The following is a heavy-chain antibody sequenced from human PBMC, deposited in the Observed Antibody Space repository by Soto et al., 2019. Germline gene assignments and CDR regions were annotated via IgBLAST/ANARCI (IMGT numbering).Heavy chain of an antibody. Sequence: QVQLVQSGAEVKKPGSSVKVSCKASGGTSRSLSITWVRQAPGQGLEWMGGITPLFGIPNYPQKFQGRLTITADKSTGTAYLELSSLRSEDTAVYYCARDTHSAGCWFDTWGRGTLVTVSS. CDR2: ITPLFGIP. CDR1: GGTSRSLS. CDR3: ARDTHSAGCWFDT. V-gene: IGHV1-69*17. D-gene: IGHD2-21*01. J-gene: IGHJ5*02.